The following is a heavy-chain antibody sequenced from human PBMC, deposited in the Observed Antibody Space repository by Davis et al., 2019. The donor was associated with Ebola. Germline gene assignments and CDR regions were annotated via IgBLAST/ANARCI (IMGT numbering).Heavy chain of an antibody. D-gene: IGHD6-13*01. V-gene: IGHV3-33*08. CDR1: GFTFSSYG. CDR3: ARDHGIAAAGTLDY. J-gene: IGHJ4*02. Sequence: GESLKISCAASGFTFSSYGMHWVRQAPGKGLEWVAVIWYDGSNKYYADSVKGRFTISRDNSKNTLYLQMNSLRAEDTAVYYCARDHGIAAAGTLDYWGQGTLVTVSS. CDR2: IWYDGSNK.